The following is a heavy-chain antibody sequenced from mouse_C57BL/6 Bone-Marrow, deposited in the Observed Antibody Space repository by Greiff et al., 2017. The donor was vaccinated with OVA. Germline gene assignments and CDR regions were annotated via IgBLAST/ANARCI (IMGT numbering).Heavy chain of an antibody. CDR2: ISGGGGNT. CDR1: GFTFSSYT. V-gene: IGHV5-9*01. CDR3: ARHRGGYYPLFDY. D-gene: IGHD2-3*01. Sequence: EVKVEESGGGLVKPGGSLKLSCAASGFTFSSYTMSWVRQTPEKRLEWVATISGGGGNTYYPDSVKGRFTISRDNAKNTLYLQMSSLRSEDTALYYCARHRGGYYPLFDYWGQGTTLTVSS. J-gene: IGHJ2*01.